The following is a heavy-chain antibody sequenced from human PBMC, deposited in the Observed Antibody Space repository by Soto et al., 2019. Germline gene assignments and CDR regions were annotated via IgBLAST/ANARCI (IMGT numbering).Heavy chain of an antibody. CDR1: GFNFSSYA. D-gene: IGHD3-10*01. CDR2: ISGSGGST. V-gene: IGHV3-23*01. CDR3: AKDLLYGSGSYLNIFDY. Sequence: PGGSLRLSCAVSGFNFSSYAMSWVRQAPGKGLEWVSAISGSGGSTYYADSVKGRFTISRDNSKNTLYLQMNSLRAEDTAVYYCAKDLLYGSGSYLNIFDYWGQGTLVTVSS. J-gene: IGHJ4*02.